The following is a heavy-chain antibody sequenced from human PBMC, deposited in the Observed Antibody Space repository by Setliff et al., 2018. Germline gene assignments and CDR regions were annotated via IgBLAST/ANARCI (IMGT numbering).Heavy chain of an antibody. V-gene: IGHV3-66*01. J-gene: IGHJ6*02. CDR3: ARDPGPHAAHFRALGYGMDV. D-gene: IGHD6-13*01. CDR2: IYSGGST. CDR1: GFTVSTFS. Sequence: LRLSCAASGFTVSTFSMHWVRQAPVKGLEWVSIIYSGGSTYYGDSVKGRFTISRDKSKNTVFLQMNSLRAEDTAVYYCARDPGPHAAHFRALGYGMDVWGQGTTVTVSS.